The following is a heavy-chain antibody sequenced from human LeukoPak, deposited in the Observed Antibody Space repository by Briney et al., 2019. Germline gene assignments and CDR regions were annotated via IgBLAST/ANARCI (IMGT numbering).Heavy chain of an antibody. J-gene: IGHJ3*02. CDR1: GGSISSSNW. D-gene: IGHD3-22*01. CDR2: IYYSGST. Sequence: SETLSLTCAVSGGSISSSNWWSWVRQPPGKGLEWIGSIYYSGSTCYNPSLKSRVTISVDTSKNQFSLKLSSVTAADTAVYFCARGPYSYDSSGAFDIWGQGTMVTVSS. V-gene: IGHV4-4*02. CDR3: ARGPYSYDSSGAFDI.